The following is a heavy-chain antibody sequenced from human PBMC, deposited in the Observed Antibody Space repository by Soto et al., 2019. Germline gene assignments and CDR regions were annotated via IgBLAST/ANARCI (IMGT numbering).Heavy chain of an antibody. CDR3: AHRKSSYYVSENTYYYGMDV. Sequence: QITLKESGPTLVKPTQTLTLTCTFSGFSLSTSGMGVAWIRQPPEKAMEWLAVIYWTDDKRYSPSLKSRLTITKDTSKNQVVLTMTDMDPVDTATYYCAHRKSSYYVSENTYYYGMDVWGQGTTVTVSS. CDR1: GFSLSTSGMG. D-gene: IGHD3-10*01. J-gene: IGHJ6*02. CDR2: IYWTDDK. V-gene: IGHV2-5*01.